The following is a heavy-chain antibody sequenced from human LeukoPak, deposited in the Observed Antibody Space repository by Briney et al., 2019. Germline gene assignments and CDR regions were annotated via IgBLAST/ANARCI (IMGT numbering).Heavy chain of an antibody. D-gene: IGHD5-24*01. CDR3: VRDNAAADGALDY. J-gene: IGHJ4*02. CDR2: R. Sequence: GRSLRLSCVASGFTFGSHGMHWVRQAPGKGLEWVAVRYYPDSVKGRFTISRDNSKNTLFLQMDSLRVDDTAVYYCVRDNAAADGALDYWGQGSLVTVSS. CDR1: GFTFGSHG. V-gene: IGHV3-33*01.